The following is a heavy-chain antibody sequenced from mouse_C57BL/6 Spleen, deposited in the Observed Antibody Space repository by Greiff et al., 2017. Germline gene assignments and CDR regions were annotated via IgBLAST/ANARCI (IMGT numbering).Heavy chain of an antibody. Sequence: DVMLVESGGGLVKPGGSLKLSCAASGFTFSSYAMSWVRQTPEKRLEWVATISDGGSYTYYPDNVKGRFTISRDNAKNNLYLQMSHMKSEETAMYNCASTSDYDYDDDAMDYWGQGTSVTVSS. CDR3: ASTSDYDYDDDAMDY. D-gene: IGHD2-4*01. V-gene: IGHV5-4*03. J-gene: IGHJ4*01. CDR2: ISDGGSYT. CDR1: GFTFSSYA.